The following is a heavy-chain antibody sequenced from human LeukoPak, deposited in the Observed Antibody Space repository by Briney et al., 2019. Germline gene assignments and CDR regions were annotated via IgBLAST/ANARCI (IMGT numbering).Heavy chain of an antibody. CDR2: ISYDGSNK. CDR3: ARDSGPRVVPVNWFDP. J-gene: IGHJ5*02. D-gene: IGHD2-2*01. CDR1: GFTFSSYA. Sequence: GRSLRLSCAASGFTFSSYAMHWVRQAPGKGLEWVAVISYDGSNKYYADSVKGRFTTSRDNSKNTLYLQMNSLRTEDTAVYYCARDSGPRVVPVNWFDPWGQGTLVTVSS. V-gene: IGHV3-30-3*01.